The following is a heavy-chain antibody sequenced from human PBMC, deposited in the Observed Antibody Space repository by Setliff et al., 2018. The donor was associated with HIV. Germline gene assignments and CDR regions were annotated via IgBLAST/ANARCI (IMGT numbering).Heavy chain of an antibody. Sequence: PSETLSLTCTVSGGSISSGSYYWSWIRQPAGKGLEWIGHIYTSGSTNYNPSLKSRVTISVDTSKNQFSLKLNSVIAADTAVYYCASNSRRIRSYFDYWGQGMLVTVSS. CDR1: GGSISSGSYY. J-gene: IGHJ4*02. CDR2: IYTSGST. V-gene: IGHV4-61*09. D-gene: IGHD4-17*01. CDR3: ASNSRRIRSYFDY.